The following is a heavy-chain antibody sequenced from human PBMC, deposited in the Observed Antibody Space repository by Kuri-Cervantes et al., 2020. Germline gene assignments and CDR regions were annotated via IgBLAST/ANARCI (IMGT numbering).Heavy chain of an antibody. Sequence: ASVKVSCKASGYTFTSHYMHWVRQAPGQGLEWMGIINPSGGSTSYAQKFQGRVTMTRDTSTGTVYMELSSLRSEDTAVYYCARSNGDYHDAFDIWGQGTMVTVSS. CDR2: INPSGGST. CDR3: ARSNGDYHDAFDI. D-gene: IGHD4-17*01. CDR1: GYTFTSHY. V-gene: IGHV1-46*01. J-gene: IGHJ3*02.